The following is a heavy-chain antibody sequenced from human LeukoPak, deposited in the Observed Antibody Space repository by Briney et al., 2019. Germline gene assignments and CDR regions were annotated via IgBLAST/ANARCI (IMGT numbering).Heavy chain of an antibody. J-gene: IGHJ4*02. V-gene: IGHV3-30*18. D-gene: IGHD3-10*01. CDR1: GFTFSSYG. CDR2: ISYDGSNK. CDR3: AKDSSAYYGSGIDY. Sequence: GGSLRLSCAASGFTFSSYGMHWVRQAPGKGLEWVAVISYDGSNKYYADSVKGRFTISRDNAKNSLYLQMNSLRAEDTALYYCAKDSSAYYGSGIDYWGQGTLVTVSS.